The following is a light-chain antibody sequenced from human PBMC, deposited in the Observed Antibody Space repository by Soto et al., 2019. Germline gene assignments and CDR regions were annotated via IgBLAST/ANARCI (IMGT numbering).Light chain of an antibody. V-gene: IGKV3-15*01. CDR2: GAS. CDR3: QQYNNWPYT. CDR1: QSVSSN. J-gene: IGKJ2*01. Sequence: EIVMTQSPATLSVSPGERATLSCRASQSVSSNLAWYQQKPGQAPRLLIYGASTRATGIPARFSGSGSGTEFTLTIRRLQSEDFAVYYCQQYNNWPYTFGQGTKLESK.